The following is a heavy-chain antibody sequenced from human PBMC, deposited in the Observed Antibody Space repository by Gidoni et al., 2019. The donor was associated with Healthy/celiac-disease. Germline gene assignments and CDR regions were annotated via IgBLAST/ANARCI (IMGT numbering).Heavy chain of an antibody. D-gene: IGHD4-17*01. V-gene: IGHV4-61*01. CDR2: IYYSGST. CDR3: ARDQFARDGDFGFDY. CDR1: GGSVSSGSYY. J-gene: IGHJ4*01. Sequence: QVQLQESGPGLVKPSETLSLTCTVSGGSVSSGSYYWSWIRQPPGKGLEWIGYIYYSGSTNYNPSLKSRVTISVDTSKNQFSLKLSSVTAADTAVYYCARDQFARDGDFGFDYWGQGTLVTVSS.